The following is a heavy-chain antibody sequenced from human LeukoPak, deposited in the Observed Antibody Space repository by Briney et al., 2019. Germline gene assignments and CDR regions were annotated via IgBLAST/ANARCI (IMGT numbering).Heavy chain of an antibody. CDR1: GGSISSGGYS. Sequence: PSETLSLTCAVSGGSISSGGYSWSWLRQPPGKGLEWIGYIYYSGSTNYNPSLKSRVTISVDTSKNQFSLKLSSVTAADTAVYYCARGTVVTTPYYFDYWGQGTLVTVSS. J-gene: IGHJ4*02. V-gene: IGHV4-61*08. CDR2: IYYSGST. CDR3: ARGTVVTTPYYFDY. D-gene: IGHD4-23*01.